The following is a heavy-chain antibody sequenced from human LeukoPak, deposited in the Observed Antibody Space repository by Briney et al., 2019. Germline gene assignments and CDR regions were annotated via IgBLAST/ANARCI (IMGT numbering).Heavy chain of an antibody. J-gene: IGHJ4*02. Sequence: KPSETLSLTCTVSGGSISSSSYYWGWIRQPPGKGLEWIGSIYYSGSTYYNPCLKSRVTISVDTSKNQLSLKLSSVTAADTAVYYCARHYGSGWTSDFDYWAREPWSPSPQ. CDR3: ARHYGSGWTSDFDY. CDR2: IYYSGST. D-gene: IGHD6-19*01. V-gene: IGHV4-39*01. CDR1: GGSISSSSYY.